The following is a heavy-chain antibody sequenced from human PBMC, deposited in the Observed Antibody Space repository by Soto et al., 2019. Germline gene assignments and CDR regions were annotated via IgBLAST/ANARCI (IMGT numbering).Heavy chain of an antibody. CDR1: GFTFSTYS. CDR2: ISSNSTYI. Sequence: GESLRPSFAASGFTFSTYSINWIRQAPGKGLEWVSSISSNSTYIYYADSVKSRFTISRDNAKNSFYLQMNSLRAEDTAVYYCAVWYQLLLWWGQGT. CDR3: AVWYQLLLW. J-gene: IGHJ4*02. D-gene: IGHD2-2*01. V-gene: IGHV3-21*01.